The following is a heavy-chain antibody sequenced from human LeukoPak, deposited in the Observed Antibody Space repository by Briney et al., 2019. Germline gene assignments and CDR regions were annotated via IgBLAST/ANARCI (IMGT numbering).Heavy chain of an antibody. J-gene: IGHJ4*02. D-gene: IGHD2-2*01. Sequence: PGGSLRLSCAASGFTFSTYSMNWVRQAPGKGLEWISYISSSSSTIYYADSVKGRFTISRDNAKNSLYLQMNSLRAEDTAVYYCAREQYQLLFAGEFDYWGQGTLVTVSS. CDR2: ISSSSSTI. CDR3: AREQYQLLFAGEFDY. CDR1: GFTFSTYS. V-gene: IGHV3-48*01.